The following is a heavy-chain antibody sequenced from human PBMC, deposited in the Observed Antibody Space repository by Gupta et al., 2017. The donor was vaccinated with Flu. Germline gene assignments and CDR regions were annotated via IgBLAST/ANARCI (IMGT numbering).Heavy chain of an antibody. CDR3: ARGLQGYCSSTSCYDSDY. J-gene: IGHJ4*02. Sequence: EVQLVESGGGLVKPGGSLRLSCAASGFPFTSYSMNWVRQAPGKGLEWVSSISSSSSYIYYADSVKGRFTISRDNAKNSLYLQMNSLRAEDTAAYYCARGLQGYCSSTSCYDSDYWGQGTLVTVSS. D-gene: IGHD2-2*01. CDR1: GFPFTSYS. V-gene: IGHV3-21*01. CDR2: ISSSSSYI.